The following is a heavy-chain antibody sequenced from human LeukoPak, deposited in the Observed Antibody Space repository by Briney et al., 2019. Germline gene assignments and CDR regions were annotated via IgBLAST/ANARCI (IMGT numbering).Heavy chain of an antibody. CDR3: ARDGYIAAAGTGLFDY. CDR2: INHSGST. J-gene: IGHJ4*02. CDR1: GGSISSGGYY. V-gene: IGHV4-30-2*01. D-gene: IGHD6-13*01. Sequence: SQTLSLTCTVSGGSISSGGYYWSWIRQPPGKGLEWIGEINHSGSTNYNPSLKSRVTISVDTSKNQFSLKLSSVTAADTAVYYCARDGYIAAAGTGLFDYWGQGTLVTVSS.